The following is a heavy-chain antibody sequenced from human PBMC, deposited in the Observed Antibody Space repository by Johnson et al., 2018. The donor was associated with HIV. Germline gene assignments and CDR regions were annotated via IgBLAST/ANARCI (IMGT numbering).Heavy chain of an antibody. D-gene: IGHD3-9*01. J-gene: IGHJ3*02. V-gene: IGHV3-7*01. CDR3: AKDLRVFDWFNAYDAFDI. Sequence: VQLVESGGGLAQPGGSLRLSCVASGFTFSSYWMSWVRQAPGKGLEWVTNIKQDGSEKYYADSVKGRFTISRDNSKNTLYLQMNSLRADDTAVYYCAKDLRVFDWFNAYDAFDIWGQGTMVTVSS. CDR1: GFTFSSYW. CDR2: IKQDGSEK.